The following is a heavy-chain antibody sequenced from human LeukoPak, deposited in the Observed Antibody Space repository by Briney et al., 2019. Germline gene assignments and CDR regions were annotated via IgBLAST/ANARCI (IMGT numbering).Heavy chain of an antibody. Sequence: PGGSLRFSCAASGFTFSSYWMQWVRQAPGKRLEWVSAISGSGGSTYYADSVKGRFTISRDNSKNTLYLQMNSLRAEDTAVYYCAKAVAGSSFDYWGQGTLVTVSS. CDR1: GFTFSSYW. CDR3: AKAVAGSSFDY. J-gene: IGHJ4*02. CDR2: ISGSGGST. D-gene: IGHD6-19*01. V-gene: IGHV3-23*01.